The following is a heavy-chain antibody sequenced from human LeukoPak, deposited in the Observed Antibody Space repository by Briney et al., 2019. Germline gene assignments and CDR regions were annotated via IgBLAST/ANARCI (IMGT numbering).Heavy chain of an antibody. Sequence: GGSLRLSCAASGFSFSSFEMNWVRQAPGKGLEWVSYISSSSSTIYYADSVKGRFTISRDNAKNSLYLQMNSLRAEDTAVYYCAKGGQNYGGNSGYWGQGTLVTVSS. CDR3: AKGGQNYGGNSGY. J-gene: IGHJ4*02. D-gene: IGHD4-23*01. CDR1: GFSFSSFE. CDR2: ISSSSSTI. V-gene: IGHV3-48*01.